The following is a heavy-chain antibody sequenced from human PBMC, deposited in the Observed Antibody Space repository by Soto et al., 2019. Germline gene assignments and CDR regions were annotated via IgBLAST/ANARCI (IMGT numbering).Heavy chain of an antibody. D-gene: IGHD3-10*01. V-gene: IGHV4-59*08. Sequence: QVQLQESGPGLVKPSETLSLTCTVSGGSISSYYWSWIRQPTGKGLEWIGYIYYSGSTNYNPSLTSRVTISVDTSKNQFSLKLSSVTAADTAVYYCARHPCFGELLFDYWGQGTLVTVSS. J-gene: IGHJ4*02. CDR3: ARHPCFGELLFDY. CDR2: IYYSGST. CDR1: GGSISSYY.